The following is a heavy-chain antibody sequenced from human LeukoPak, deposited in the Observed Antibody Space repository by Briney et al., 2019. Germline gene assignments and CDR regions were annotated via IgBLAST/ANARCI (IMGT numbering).Heavy chain of an antibody. J-gene: IGHJ4*02. CDR1: GGSISIGGYY. V-gene: IGHV4-31*03. Sequence: TSETLSLTCTVSGGSISIGGYYWSWIRQHPGKGLEWIGYIYYSGSTYHNPSLKSRVTISVDTSKNQFSLKLSSVTAADTAVYYCARTTVTTVDYWGQGTLVTVSS. CDR2: IYYSGST. D-gene: IGHD4-17*01. CDR3: ARTTVTTVDY.